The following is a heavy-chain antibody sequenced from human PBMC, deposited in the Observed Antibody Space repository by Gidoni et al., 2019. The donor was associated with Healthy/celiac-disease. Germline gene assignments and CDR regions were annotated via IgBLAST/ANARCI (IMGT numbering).Heavy chain of an antibody. V-gene: IGHV1-18*01. Sequence: QVQLVQSGAEVKKPGASVKVACKASGYTFTSYGISWVRQAPGQGLEWVGWISAYNGNTNDAQKLQGRVTMTTDTSTSTAYMELRSLRSDDTAVYYCARDLVVVAATHMGLWGQGTLVTVSS. CDR1: GYTFTSYG. CDR3: ARDLVVVAATHMGL. D-gene: IGHD2-15*01. J-gene: IGHJ4*02. CDR2: ISAYNGNT.